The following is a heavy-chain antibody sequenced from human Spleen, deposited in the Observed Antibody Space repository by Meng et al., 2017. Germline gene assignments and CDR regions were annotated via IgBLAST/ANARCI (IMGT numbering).Heavy chain of an antibody. CDR1: GFTFSNAW. J-gene: IGHJ4*01. CDR2: MKSNGDGGTV. CDR3: SGHVDY. Sequence: GESLKISCAASGFTFSNAWMTWVRQAPGKGLEWIGRMKSNGDGGTVGYAAAVKGRIFIARDDSENAFYLQMNSLKTEDTAVYYCSGHVDYWGHGTLVTVSS. V-gene: IGHV3-15*01.